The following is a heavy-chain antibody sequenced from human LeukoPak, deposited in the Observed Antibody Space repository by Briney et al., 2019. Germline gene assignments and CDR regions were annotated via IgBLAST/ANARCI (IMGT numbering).Heavy chain of an antibody. Sequence: PGGSLRLSCAASGYTFTSYAMNWVRQAPGQGLEWMGWINTNTGNPTYAQGFTGRFVFSLDTSVSTAYLQISSLKAEDTAVYYCARAAAGHRLPTAFDYWGQGTLVTVSS. CDR3: ARAAAGHRLPTAFDY. J-gene: IGHJ4*02. CDR2: INTNTGNP. CDR1: GYTFTSYA. V-gene: IGHV7-4-1*02. D-gene: IGHD6-13*01.